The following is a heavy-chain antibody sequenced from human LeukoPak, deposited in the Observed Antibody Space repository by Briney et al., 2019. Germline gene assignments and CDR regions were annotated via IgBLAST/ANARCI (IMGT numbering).Heavy chain of an antibody. CDR3: ARRRLLPRYFDY. D-gene: IGHD3-22*01. Sequence: SETLSLTCTVSGVSISTSSYYWGWIRQPPGKGLEWIGSIYYSGSTYYNPSLKSRVTISVDTSKNQFSLNLSSVTAADTAVYYCARRRLLPRYFDYWGQGTLVTVSS. V-gene: IGHV4-39*01. CDR2: IYYSGST. J-gene: IGHJ4*02. CDR1: GVSISTSSYY.